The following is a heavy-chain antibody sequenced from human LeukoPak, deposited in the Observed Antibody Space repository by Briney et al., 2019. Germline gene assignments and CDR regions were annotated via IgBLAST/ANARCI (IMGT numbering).Heavy chain of an antibody. CDR2: INHSGST. CDR3: ASLDGPDY. D-gene: IGHD1-1*01. V-gene: IGHV4-34*01. CDR1: GGSFSGYY. Sequence: ETLSLTCAVYGGSFSGYYWSWIRQPPGKGLEWIGEINHSGSTNYNLSLKSRVTISVDTSKNQFSLKLSSVTAADTAVYYCASLDGPDYWGQGTLVTVSS. J-gene: IGHJ4*02.